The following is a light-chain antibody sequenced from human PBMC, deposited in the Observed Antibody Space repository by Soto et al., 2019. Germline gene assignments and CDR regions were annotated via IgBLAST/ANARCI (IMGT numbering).Light chain of an antibody. J-gene: IGLJ2*01. CDR1: SSDVGTYNR. Sequence: QPVLTQPPSVSGSPGQSVTISCTGTSSDVGTYNRVSWYQQPPGTAPKLMIYEVKIRPSGVPDRFSGSKSGNTASLTISGLQAEDEADYYCTSYTSRDTVVFGGGTKLTVL. V-gene: IGLV2-18*02. CDR2: EVK. CDR3: TSYTSRDTVV.